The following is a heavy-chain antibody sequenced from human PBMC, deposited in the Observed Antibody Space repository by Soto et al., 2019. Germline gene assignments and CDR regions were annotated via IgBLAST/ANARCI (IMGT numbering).Heavy chain of an antibody. CDR2: LIPVFDTP. J-gene: IGHJ6*02. CDR1: GSSYA. V-gene: IGHV1-69*01. D-gene: IGHD4-4*01. Sequence: QVQPVQSGSEVKKPGSSVRVSCKTGSSYAVSWVRQAPGQGLEWMGGLIPVFDTPSYAQKSQGRVTITADESKSTAYMELSSLRSEDTALYYCASTPVTGRYSYYGMDAWDQGIAVNVSS. CDR3: ASTPVTGRYSYYGMDA.